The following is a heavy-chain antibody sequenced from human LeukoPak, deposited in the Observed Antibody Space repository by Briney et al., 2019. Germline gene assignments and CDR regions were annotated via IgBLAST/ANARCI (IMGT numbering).Heavy chain of an antibody. D-gene: IGHD4-11*01. CDR2: ISAYNGNT. Sequence: ASVKVSCRASGYTFTSYGISWVRQAPGQGLEWMGWISAYNGNTNYAQKLQGRVTMTTDTSTSTAYMELRSLRSDDTAVYYCARARLQYQYYYYYYYMDVWGKGTTVTVSS. V-gene: IGHV1-18*01. CDR3: ARARLQYQYYYYYYYMDV. CDR1: GYTFTSYG. J-gene: IGHJ6*03.